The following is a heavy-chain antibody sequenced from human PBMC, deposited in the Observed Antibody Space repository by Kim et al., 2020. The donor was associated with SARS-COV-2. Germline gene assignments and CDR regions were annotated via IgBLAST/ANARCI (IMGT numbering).Heavy chain of an antibody. CDR3: ARDLGLVAARRSYFDY. CDR2: INPNSGGT. V-gene: IGHV1-2*06. J-gene: IGHJ4*02. CDR1: GYTFTGHY. D-gene: IGHD6-6*01. Sequence: ASVKVSCKASGYTFTGHYMHWVRQAPGQGLEWMGRINPNSGGTNYAQKFQGRVTMTRDTSISTAYMELSRLRSDDTAVYYCARDLGLVAARRSYFDYWGQGTLVTVSS.